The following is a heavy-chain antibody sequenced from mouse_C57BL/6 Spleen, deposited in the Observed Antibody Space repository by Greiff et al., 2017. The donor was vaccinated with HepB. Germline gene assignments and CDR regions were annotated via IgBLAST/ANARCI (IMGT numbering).Heavy chain of an antibody. CDR2: IYPGSGST. J-gene: IGHJ4*01. CDR1: GYTFTSYW. D-gene: IGHD2-1*01. Sequence: QVQLQQPGAELVKPGASVKMSCKASGYTFTSYWITWVKQRPGQGLEWIGDIYPGSGSTNYNEKFKSKATLTVDTSSGTAYMQLSSLTSEDSAVYYCANLYYGNYYAMDYWGQGTSVTVSS. CDR3: ANLYYGNYYAMDY. V-gene: IGHV1-55*01.